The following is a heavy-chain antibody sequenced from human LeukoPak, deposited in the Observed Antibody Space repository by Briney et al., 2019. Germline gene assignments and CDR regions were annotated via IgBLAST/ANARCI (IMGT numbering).Heavy chain of an antibody. J-gene: IGHJ6*02. D-gene: IGHD6-6*01. CDR1: GYTFTSYG. CDR3: ASGSSGEGYYYYGMDV. V-gene: IGHV1-8*02. CDR2: MNPNSGNT. Sequence: ASVKVSCKASGYTFTSYGISWVRQAAGQGLEWMGWMNPNSGNTGYAQKFQGRVTMTRNTSISTAYMELSSLRSEDTAVYYCASGSSGEGYYYYGMDVWGQGTTVTVSS.